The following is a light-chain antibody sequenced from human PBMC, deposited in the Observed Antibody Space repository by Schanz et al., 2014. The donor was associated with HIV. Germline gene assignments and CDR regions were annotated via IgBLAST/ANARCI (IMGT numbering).Light chain of an antibody. J-gene: IGLJ3*02. Sequence: QSALTQPASVSGSLGQSITISCTGTSGDVGRYDYVSWYQQHPGQAPKLLIYDVTYRPSGISNRFSGSKSGNTASLTVSGLQAEDEADYYCATWDDSLNGWVFGGGTKLTVL. V-gene: IGLV2-14*03. CDR1: SGDVGRYDY. CDR3: ATWDDSLNGWV. CDR2: DVT.